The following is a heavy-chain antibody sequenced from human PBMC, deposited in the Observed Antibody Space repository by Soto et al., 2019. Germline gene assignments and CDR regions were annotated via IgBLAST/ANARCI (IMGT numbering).Heavy chain of an antibody. J-gene: IGHJ3*02. CDR3: ARGDYGGNAYDAFDI. V-gene: IGHV4-34*01. CDR1: GGSFSGYY. D-gene: IGHD4-17*01. Sequence: PSETLSLTCAVYGGSFSGYYWSWIRQPPGKGLKWIGEINHSGSTNYNPSLKGRVTISVDTSKNQFSLKLSSVTAADTAVYYCARGDYGGNAYDAFDIWGQGTMVTVSS. CDR2: INHSGST.